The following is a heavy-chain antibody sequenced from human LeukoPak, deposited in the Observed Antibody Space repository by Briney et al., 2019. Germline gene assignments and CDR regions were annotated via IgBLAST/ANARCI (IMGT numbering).Heavy chain of an antibody. V-gene: IGHV5-51*01. D-gene: IGHD4-17*01. CDR3: ARHLATVTASRQYYYYGMDV. Sequence: GESLKISCKASGXSFTFTKNWIGWVRQVPGKGLEWMGIIYPVDSDTRYNPSFQGQVTISVDKSISTTYLQWSSLKASDTAIYYCARHLATVTASRQYYYYGMDVWGQGTTVTVSS. CDR2: IYPVDSDT. CDR1: GXSFTFTKNW. J-gene: IGHJ6*02.